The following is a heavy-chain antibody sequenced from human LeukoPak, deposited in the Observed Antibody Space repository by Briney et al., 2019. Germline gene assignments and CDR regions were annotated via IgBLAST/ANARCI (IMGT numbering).Heavy chain of an antibody. V-gene: IGHV1-2*02. D-gene: IGHD1-26*01. CDR3: ARHPYSGSYHFDY. Sequence: ASVKVSCKASGYIFTGYYMHWVRQAPGQGLEWMGWINPNSGGTNSAQKFQGRVTMTRDTSISTAYMELSRLTSDDTAVYYCARHPYSGSYHFDYWGQGTLVTVSS. J-gene: IGHJ4*02. CDR2: INPNSGGT. CDR1: GYIFTGYY.